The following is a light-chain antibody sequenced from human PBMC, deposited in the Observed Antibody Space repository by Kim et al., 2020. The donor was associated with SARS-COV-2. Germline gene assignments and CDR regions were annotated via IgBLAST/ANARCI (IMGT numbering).Light chain of an antibody. J-gene: IGKJ2*01. CDR2: KAS. Sequence: DIQMTQSPSTLSASVGDRVTLTCRASQSISTWLAWYQQKPGRAPKLLIYKASTLEGGVPSRFSGTGSGTEFTLTISGLQPDDFATYYCQQYNRFSTFGQGTKLEI. CDR1: QSISTW. V-gene: IGKV1-5*03. CDR3: QQYNRFST.